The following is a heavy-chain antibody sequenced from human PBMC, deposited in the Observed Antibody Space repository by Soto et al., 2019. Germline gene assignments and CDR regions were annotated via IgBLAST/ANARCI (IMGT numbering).Heavy chain of an antibody. V-gene: IGHV1-46*03. J-gene: IGHJ4*02. D-gene: IGHD6-13*01. CDR2: INPSGGST. CDR3: ARVEAAAGTGDY. CDR1: GYTFTSYY. Sequence: ASLKVSCKASGYTFTSYYMHWVRQAPGQGLEWMGIINPSGGSTSYAQKFQGRVTMTRDTSTSTVYMELSSLRSEDTAVYYCARVEAAAGTGDYWGQGTLVTVSS.